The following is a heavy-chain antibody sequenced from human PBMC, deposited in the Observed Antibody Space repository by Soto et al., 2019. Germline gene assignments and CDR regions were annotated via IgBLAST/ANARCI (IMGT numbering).Heavy chain of an antibody. Sequence: ASVKVSCKASGYTFTSYYMHWVRQAPGQGLEWMGIINPSGGSTSYAQKFQGRVTTTRDTSTSTVYMELSSLRSEDTAVYYCAGHTGGIEVADWYFDLWGRGTLVTVSS. CDR3: AGHTGGIEVADWYFDL. J-gene: IGHJ2*01. D-gene: IGHD6-19*01. CDR2: INPSGGST. CDR1: GYTFTSYY. V-gene: IGHV1-46*01.